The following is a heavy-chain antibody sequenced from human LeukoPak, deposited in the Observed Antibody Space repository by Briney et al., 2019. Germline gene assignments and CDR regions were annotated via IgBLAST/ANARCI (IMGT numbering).Heavy chain of an antibody. Sequence: SETLSLTCTVSRGSISSEFWSWIRQPPGKGLEWIGYIHYSGSTSYNPSLKSRVTISVDTSKNKFSLKLDSVTAADTAVYYCARQAYCSGTSCYPFVYWGQGTLVTVSS. J-gene: IGHJ4*02. V-gene: IGHV4-59*08. CDR3: ARQAYCSGTSCYPFVY. CDR2: IHYSGST. D-gene: IGHD2-2*01. CDR1: RGSISSEF.